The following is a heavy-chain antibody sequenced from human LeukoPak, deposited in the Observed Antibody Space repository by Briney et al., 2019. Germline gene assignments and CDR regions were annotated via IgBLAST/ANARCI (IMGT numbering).Heavy chain of an antibody. V-gene: IGHV3-21*01. J-gene: IGHJ4*02. Sequence: PGGALRLSCAASGFTFSSYSMSWVRQAPVKGLEWVSSNSSSSSYKFYADSLKGRFTISRDNAKNSLFLQMNSLRAEDTAVYYCAREVSGYDPGSGYFDYWGQGTLVTVSS. D-gene: IGHD5-12*01. CDR1: GFTFSSYS. CDR3: AREVSGYDPGSGYFDY. CDR2: NSSSSSYK.